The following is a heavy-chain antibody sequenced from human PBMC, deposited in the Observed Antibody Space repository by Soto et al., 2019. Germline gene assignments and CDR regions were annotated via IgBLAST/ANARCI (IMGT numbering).Heavy chain of an antibody. J-gene: IGHJ4*02. V-gene: IGHV1-18*01. CDR2: ISPYNGKT. Sequence: ASVKVSCKASGYSFTTYGIFGVRQAPGQGLEWMGWISPYNGKTNYAQNLQGRVSMTTDTSTTTAYMELRSRRSDDTAVYYCARPYDSSQSPRFDYWGQGTLVTVSS. CDR3: ARPYDSSQSPRFDY. CDR1: GYSFTTYG. D-gene: IGHD3-22*01.